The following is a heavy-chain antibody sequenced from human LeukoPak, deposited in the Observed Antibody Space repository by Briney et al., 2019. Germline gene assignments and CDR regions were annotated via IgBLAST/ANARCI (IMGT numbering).Heavy chain of an antibody. CDR1: GFTFSSYS. V-gene: IGHV3-48*04. D-gene: IGHD4-17*01. CDR3: ARDSEYGDYDLYYYYGMDV. CDR2: ISSSSSTI. Sequence: GGSLRLSCAASGFTFSSYSMNWVRQAPGKGLEWVSYISSSSSTIYYADSVKGRFTISRDNAKNSLYLQMNSLRAEDTAVYYCARDSEYGDYDLYYYYGMDVWGQGTTVTVSS. J-gene: IGHJ6*02.